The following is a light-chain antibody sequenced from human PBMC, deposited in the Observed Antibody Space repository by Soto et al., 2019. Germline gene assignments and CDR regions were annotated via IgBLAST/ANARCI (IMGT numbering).Light chain of an antibody. V-gene: IGLV2-14*01. CDR2: DVS. J-gene: IGLJ1*01. CDR1: SSDVGGYNY. Sequence: QYALTPPASVSGSPGQSITISCTGTSSDVGGYNYVSWYQQHPGKAPKLMIYDVSNRPSGVSNRFSGSKSGNTASLTISGLQAEDEADYYCSSYTSSSTPYVFGTGTKVTVL. CDR3: SSYTSSSTPYV.